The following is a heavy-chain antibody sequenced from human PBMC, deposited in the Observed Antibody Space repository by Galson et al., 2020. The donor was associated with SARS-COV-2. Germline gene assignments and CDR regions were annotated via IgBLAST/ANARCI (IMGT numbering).Heavy chain of an antibody. D-gene: IGHD3-10*01. V-gene: IGHV3-66*01. Sequence: TGGSLRLSCAASGFTVSTNYMTWVRQAPGKGLEWVSVTYSDGNTNYVDSVKGRFTISRDNSKNTVYFHLTSLRADDTGVYYCARGHYYAGDGYLLDYWGQGTLVTVSS. CDR1: GFTVSTNY. J-gene: IGHJ4*02. CDR3: ARGHYYAGDGYLLDY. CDR2: TYSDGNT.